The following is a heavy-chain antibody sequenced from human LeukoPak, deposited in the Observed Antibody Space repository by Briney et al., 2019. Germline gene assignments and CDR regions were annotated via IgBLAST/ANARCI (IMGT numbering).Heavy chain of an antibody. CDR3: ARRAEELRSQIVGAYQHFDY. Sequence: PGGSLRLSCAASGFTFSSYAMSWVRQAPGKGLEWVSGISASGGITYFADSVKGRFTISRDNSKNTLYLQMNSLRAEDTAVYYCARRAEELRSQIVGAYQHFDYWGQGTLVTVPS. CDR2: ISASGGIT. D-gene: IGHD1-26*01. J-gene: IGHJ4*02. V-gene: IGHV3-23*01. CDR1: GFTFSSYA.